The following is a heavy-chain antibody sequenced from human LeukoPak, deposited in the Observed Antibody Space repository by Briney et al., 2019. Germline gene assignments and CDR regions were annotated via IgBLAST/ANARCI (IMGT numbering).Heavy chain of an antibody. V-gene: IGHV7-4-1*02. CDR2: INTNTGNP. J-gene: IGHJ5*02. CDR3: ARDRAGNTYYYDSSDLNWFDP. Sequence: ASVKVSCKASGYTFTSYAMNWVRQAPGQGLEWMGWINTNTGNPTYAQGFTGRFVFSLDTSVSTAYLQISSLKAEDTAVYYCARDRAGNTYYYDSSDLNWFDPWGQGTLVTVSS. D-gene: IGHD3-22*01. CDR1: GYTFTSYA.